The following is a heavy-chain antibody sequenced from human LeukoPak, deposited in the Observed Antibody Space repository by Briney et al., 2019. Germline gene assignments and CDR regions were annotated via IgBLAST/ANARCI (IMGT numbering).Heavy chain of an antibody. Sequence: SETLSLTCTVSGGSTSSYYWSWIRQPPWKGLEWIGYIYYSGSTNYNPSLKSRVTISVDTTKNQFSLKLSSVTAADTAVYYCARLVAVGFVSEAFDIWGQGTMVTVSS. J-gene: IGHJ3*02. CDR2: IYYSGST. V-gene: IGHV4-59*08. CDR3: ARLVAVGFVSEAFDI. CDR1: GGSTSSYY. D-gene: IGHD6-19*01.